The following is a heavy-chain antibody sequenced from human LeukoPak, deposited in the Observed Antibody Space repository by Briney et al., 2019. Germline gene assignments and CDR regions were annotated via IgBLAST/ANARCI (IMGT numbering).Heavy chain of an antibody. CDR3: ARDYYDPGIVY. J-gene: IGHJ4*02. V-gene: IGHV1-46*01. CDR1: GYTFTSYY. CDR2: INPSGGST. D-gene: IGHD3-22*01. Sequence: ASVKVSCKASGYTFTSYYMHWVRQAPGQGLEWMGIINPSGGSTSYAQKFQGRVTMTRDTSTGTVYMELSSLRSEDTAVYYCARDYYDPGIVYWGQGTLVTVSS.